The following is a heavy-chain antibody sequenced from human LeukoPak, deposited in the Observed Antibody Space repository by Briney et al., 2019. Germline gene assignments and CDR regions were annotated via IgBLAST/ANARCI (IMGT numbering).Heavy chain of an antibody. Sequence: SETLSLTCTVSGGSISSSSYYWGWIRQPPGKGLEWIGSIYYSGSTYYNPSLKSRVTISVDTSKNQFSLKLSSVTAADTAVYYCATNTRTNPDKQDYWXQGTLVTVSS. CDR1: GGSISSSSYY. D-gene: IGHD2-8*01. CDR3: ATNTRTNPDKQDY. V-gene: IGHV4-39*07. CDR2: IYYSGST. J-gene: IGHJ4*02.